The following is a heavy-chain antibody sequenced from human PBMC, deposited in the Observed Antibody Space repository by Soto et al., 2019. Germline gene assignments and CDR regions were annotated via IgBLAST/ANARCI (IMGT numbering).Heavy chain of an antibody. CDR1: GGSFSGYY. Sequence: PSETLSLTCAVYGGSFSGYYWSWIRQPPGKGLEWIGEINHSGSTNYNPSLKSRVTISVDTSKNQFSLKLSSVTAADTAVYYCARGKLYYYDSSGYSRHYYDMDVWGQGTTVTVSS. V-gene: IGHV4-34*01. CDR3: ARGKLYYYDSSGYSRHYYDMDV. CDR2: INHSGST. J-gene: IGHJ6*02. D-gene: IGHD3-22*01.